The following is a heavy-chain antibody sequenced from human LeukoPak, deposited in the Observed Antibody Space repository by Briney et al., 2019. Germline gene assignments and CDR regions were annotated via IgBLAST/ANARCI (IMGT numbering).Heavy chain of an antibody. CDR1: GFTFSSYS. J-gene: IGHJ4*02. Sequence: GGSLRLSCAASGFTFSSYSMNWVRQAPGKGLEWVSSISSSSSYIYYADSVKGRFTISRDNAKNPLYLQMNSLRAEGTAVYYCARVSEWELPDFDYWGQGTLVAVSS. V-gene: IGHV3-21*01. CDR2: ISSSSSYI. D-gene: IGHD1-26*01. CDR3: ARVSEWELPDFDY.